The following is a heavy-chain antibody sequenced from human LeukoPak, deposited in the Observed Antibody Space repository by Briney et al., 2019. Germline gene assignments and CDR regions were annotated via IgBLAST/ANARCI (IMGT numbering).Heavy chain of an antibody. Sequence: GGSLRPSCVASGFTFSSYAMSWVRQAPGEGLGWVSGISGSGDTTYYADSVKGRFTISRDNSKNTLYLQMNSLRAEDTAIYYCAKDHLQAQQVVGYWGQGTLVTVSS. CDR3: AKDHLQAQQVVGY. V-gene: IGHV3-23*01. J-gene: IGHJ4*02. CDR2: ISGSGDTT. CDR1: GFTFSSYA. D-gene: IGHD6-13*01.